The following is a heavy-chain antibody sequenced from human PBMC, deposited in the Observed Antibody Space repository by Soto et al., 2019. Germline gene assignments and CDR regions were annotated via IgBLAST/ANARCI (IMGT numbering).Heavy chain of an antibody. D-gene: IGHD6-13*01. CDR1: GDSMTSYY. J-gene: IGHJ4*02. Sequence: SETLSLTCTVSGDSMTSYYWTWIRQPPGKGLECLGYIYYSGRTNYNSGRTNYNPSLKSRVTISVDTSKNKFSLKLSSVTAADTAVYYCARDYSSRRWYPYYFDYWGQGTLVTVSS. V-gene: IGHV4-59*12. CDR2: IYYSGRTNYNSGRT. CDR3: ARDYSSRRWYPYYFDY.